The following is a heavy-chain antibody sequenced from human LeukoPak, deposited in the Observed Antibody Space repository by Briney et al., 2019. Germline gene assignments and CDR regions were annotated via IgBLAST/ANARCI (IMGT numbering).Heavy chain of an antibody. CDR3: ARGRSYYGSGSSPFDP. V-gene: IGHV1-2*02. Sequence: ASVKVSCKTSGYTLTGFFIHWVRQAPGLGLEWMGWINPNTGGTHYAQKFQGRVTMTWDTSISTAYMELSRLRSDDTAVYYCARGRSYYGSGSSPFDPWGQGTLVTVSS. CDR1: GYTLTGFF. CDR2: INPNTGGT. J-gene: IGHJ5*02. D-gene: IGHD3-10*01.